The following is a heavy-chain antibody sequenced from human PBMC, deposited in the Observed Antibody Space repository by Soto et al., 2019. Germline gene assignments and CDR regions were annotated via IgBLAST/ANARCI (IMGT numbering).Heavy chain of an antibody. D-gene: IGHD4-17*01. CDR2: IIPILGIA. CDR1: GGTFSSYT. Sequence: EASVKVSCKASGGTFSSYTISWVRQAPGQGLEWMGRIIPILGIANYAQKFQGRVTITADKSTSTAYMELSSLRSEDTAVYYCARALTTSFGWFDPWGQGTLVTVSS. CDR3: ARALTTSFGWFDP. J-gene: IGHJ5*02. V-gene: IGHV1-69*02.